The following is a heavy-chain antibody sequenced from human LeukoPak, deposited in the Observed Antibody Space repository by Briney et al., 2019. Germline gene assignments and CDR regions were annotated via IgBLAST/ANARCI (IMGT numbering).Heavy chain of an antibody. CDR1: GGSISSYY. D-gene: IGHD2-15*01. J-gene: IGHJ4*02. V-gene: IGHV4-4*07. CDR3: ARDSKGVVVAATGQFDY. Sequence: SETLSLTCTVSGGSISSYYWSWVRQPAGKGLEWIGRIYTSGSTNYNPSLKSRVTMSVDTSKNQFSLKRSSATAADTAVYYCARDSKGVVVAATGQFDYWGQGTLVTVSS. CDR2: IYTSGST.